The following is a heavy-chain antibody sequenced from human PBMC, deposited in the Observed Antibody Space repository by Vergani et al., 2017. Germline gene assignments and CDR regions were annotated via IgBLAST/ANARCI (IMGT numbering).Heavy chain of an antibody. V-gene: IGHV4-4*07. CDR2: IYTSGST. Sequence: QVQLQESGPGLVKPSGTLSLTCTVSGVSISSYYWSWIRQPAGKGLEWIGRIYTSGSTNYNPSLKSRVTISVDTSKNQFSLKLSSVTAAYTAVYYCARVSIDSSSWHYYYGMDVWGQGTTVTVSS. CDR1: GVSISSYY. D-gene: IGHD6-13*01. CDR3: ARVSIDSSSWHYYYGMDV. J-gene: IGHJ6*02.